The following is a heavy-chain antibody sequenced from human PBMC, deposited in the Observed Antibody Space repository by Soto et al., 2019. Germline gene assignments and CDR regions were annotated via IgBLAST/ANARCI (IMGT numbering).Heavy chain of an antibody. D-gene: IGHD2-15*01. Sequence: EVQMEESGGGLVKPGGSLRLSCAASGFSFSSYSMNWVRQAPGKGLAWVSSISTTGSYIYYADSVKGQFTISRDNAKKSMYLQMNSLRAEDTAVYYCARDSLVGSCSGGACYIRWGQGTLVTVSS. CDR1: GFSFSSYS. CDR3: ARDSLVGSCSGGACYIR. CDR2: ISTTGSYI. J-gene: IGHJ4*02. V-gene: IGHV3-21*01.